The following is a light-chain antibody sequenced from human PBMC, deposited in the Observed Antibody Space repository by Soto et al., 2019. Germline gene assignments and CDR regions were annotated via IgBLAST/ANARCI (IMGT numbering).Light chain of an antibody. Sequence: EIVMTQSPATLSVSPGERATLSCRASQSVSSNLAWYQQKPGQAPRLLIYGASTWATGIPARFSGSGSGTEFTLTISSLQSEDFAVYYCQQYNNWPPLMCTFGQGTKLEI. V-gene: IGKV3D-15*01. CDR1: QSVSSN. CDR2: GAS. J-gene: IGKJ2*02. CDR3: QQYNNWPPLMCT.